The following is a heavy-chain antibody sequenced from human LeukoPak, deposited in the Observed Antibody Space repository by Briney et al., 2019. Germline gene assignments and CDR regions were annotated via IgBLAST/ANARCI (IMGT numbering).Heavy chain of an antibody. Sequence: PSETLSLTCAVYGGSFSGYYWSWIRQPPAKGLERIGEINHSGSTNYNPSLTSRVTISVDTSKNQFALKLSSVTAADTAVYYCARGPPIVGVPKFDPWGQETLVTVSS. D-gene: IGHD1-26*01. CDR3: ARGPPIVGVPKFDP. J-gene: IGHJ5*02. V-gene: IGHV4-34*01. CDR2: INHSGST. CDR1: GGSFSGYY.